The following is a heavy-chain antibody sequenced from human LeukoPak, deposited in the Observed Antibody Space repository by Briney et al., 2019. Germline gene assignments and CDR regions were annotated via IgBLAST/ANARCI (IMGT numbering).Heavy chain of an antibody. J-gene: IGHJ4*02. CDR1: GDTFSSSH. CDR2: INPSGGT. CDR3: AREPTAGSCYFDY. V-gene: IGHV1-46*01. Sequence: ASVKVFCKASGDTFSSSHIHWVRQAPGQGLEWMGLINPSGGTSHSNTIQGRVTLTRDTFTSTLYMELNSLRSEDTAVYYCAREPTAGSCYFDYWGQGTLVTVSS. D-gene: IGHD3-10*01.